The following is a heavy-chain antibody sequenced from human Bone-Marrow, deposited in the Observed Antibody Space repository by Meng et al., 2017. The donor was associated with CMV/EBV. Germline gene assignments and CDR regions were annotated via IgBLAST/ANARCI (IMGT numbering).Heavy chain of an antibody. Sequence: ESLKISCTVSGGSISSSSYYWGWIRQPPGKGLEWIGSIYYSGSTYYNPSLKSRVTISVDTSKNQFSLKLSSVTAADTAVYYCARGGVPAAILYYYYYYGMDVWGQGTTVTVSS. J-gene: IGHJ6*02. CDR2: IYYSGST. D-gene: IGHD2-2*02. V-gene: IGHV4-39*07. CDR1: GGSISSSSYY. CDR3: ARGGVPAAILYYYYYYGMDV.